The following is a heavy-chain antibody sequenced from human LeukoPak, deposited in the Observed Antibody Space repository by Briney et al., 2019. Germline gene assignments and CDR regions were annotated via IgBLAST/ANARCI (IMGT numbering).Heavy chain of an antibody. Sequence: SETLSLTCTVSGGSISSGSYYWSWIRQPAGKGLEWIGRIYTSGSTNFNPSLKSRVTMSVDTSKNQFSLKLSSVTDADTAVYYCAGERGEEYSSGWYKTNYFDNWGQGIRVTVSS. CDR3: AGERGEEYSSGWYKTNYFDN. CDR1: GGSISSGSYY. V-gene: IGHV4-61*02. CDR2: IYTSGST. D-gene: IGHD6-19*01. J-gene: IGHJ4*02.